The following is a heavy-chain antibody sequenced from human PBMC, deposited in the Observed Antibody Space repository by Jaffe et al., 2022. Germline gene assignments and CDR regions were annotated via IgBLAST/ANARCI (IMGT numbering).Heavy chain of an antibody. CDR2: IIPIFGTA. CDR1: GGTFSSYA. V-gene: IGHV1-69*05. J-gene: IGHJ4*02. CDR3: ARVRGLDTYCGGDCYYDP. Sequence: QVQLVQSGAEVKKPGSSVKVSCKASGGTFSSYAISWVRQAPGQGLEWMGGIIPIFGTANYAQKFQGRVTITTDESTSTAYMELSSLRSEDTAVYYCARVRGLDTYCGGDCYYDPWGQGTLVTVSS. D-gene: IGHD2-21*02.